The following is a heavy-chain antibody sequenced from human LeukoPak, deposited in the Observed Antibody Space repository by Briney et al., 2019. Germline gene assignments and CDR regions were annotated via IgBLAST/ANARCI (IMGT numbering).Heavy chain of an antibody. CDR2: ISVYNGNT. CDR1: GYTFTGYY. D-gene: IGHD1-1*01. Sequence: ASVKVSCKASGYTFTGYYMHWVRQAPGQGLEWMGWISVYNGNTHFAQTLQGRVTMTTDTSTTTAYMELRNLRSDDTAVYYCARVQLERSGEPFDYWGQGTLITVSS. CDR3: ARVQLERSGEPFDY. J-gene: IGHJ4*02. V-gene: IGHV1-18*04.